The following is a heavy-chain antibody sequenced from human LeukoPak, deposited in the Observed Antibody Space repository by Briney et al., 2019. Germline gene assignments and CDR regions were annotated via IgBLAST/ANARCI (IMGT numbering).Heavy chain of an antibody. CDR3: IRIRTGEHQYGMDV. Sequence: GGSLRLSCAASGFPFSTYDMHWVRQTPGKGLDWVSAIDSVGNTYYSGSVKGRFTISRENAKTSLYLQVNSLRDGDTAVYYCIRIRTGEHQYGMDVWGQGTTVTVSS. J-gene: IGHJ6*02. D-gene: IGHD7-27*01. V-gene: IGHV3-13*01. CDR1: GFPFSTYD. CDR2: IDSVGNT.